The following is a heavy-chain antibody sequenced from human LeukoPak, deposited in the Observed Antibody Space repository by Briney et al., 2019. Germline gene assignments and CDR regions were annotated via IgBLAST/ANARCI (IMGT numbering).Heavy chain of an antibody. V-gene: IGHV4-39*01. CDR1: GGSISSSSYY. J-gene: IGHJ4*02. CDR3: ATLTGYSLFDY. D-gene: IGHD3-9*01. CDR2: IYYSGST. Sequence: SETLSLTCTVSGGSISSSSYYWGWIRQPPGKGLEWIGSIYYSGSTYYNPSLKSRVTISVDTSKNQFSLKLSSVTAADTAEYYCATLTGYSLFDYWGQGTLVTVSS.